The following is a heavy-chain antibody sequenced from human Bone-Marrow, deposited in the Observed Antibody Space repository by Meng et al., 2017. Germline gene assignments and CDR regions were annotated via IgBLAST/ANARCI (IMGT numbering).Heavy chain of an antibody. CDR1: GGSISSSNW. CDR3: AREGRSHQVGVSVY. D-gene: IGHD2-21*01. Sequence: QVLLQESGQGLVKPSGTLSLTCAVSGGSISSSNWWSWVRQPPGKGLEWIGKIYHSGITIYNPSLKSRVTMSVDNSKNQFSLKLNSMTAADTAVYYCAREGRSHQVGVSVYWGQGNLVTVSS. J-gene: IGHJ4*02. V-gene: IGHV4-4*02. CDR2: IYHSGIT.